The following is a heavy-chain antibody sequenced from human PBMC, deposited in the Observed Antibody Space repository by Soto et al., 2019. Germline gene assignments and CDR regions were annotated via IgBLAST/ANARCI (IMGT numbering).Heavy chain of an antibody. V-gene: IGHV3-23*01. J-gene: IGHJ4*02. CDR1: TFTFTDYA. CDR3: ATISDRGIAAALDS. D-gene: IGHD6-13*01. Sequence: EVQLLESGGGLVRPGGSLRLSCVASTFTFTDYAMSWLRQAPGEGLEGVSAISGSGGTTYYAESVKGRFSISRDNSKNTLYLHLNSLRVEDTAIYYCATISDRGIAAALDSWGQGTLVTVSS. CDR2: ISGSGGTT.